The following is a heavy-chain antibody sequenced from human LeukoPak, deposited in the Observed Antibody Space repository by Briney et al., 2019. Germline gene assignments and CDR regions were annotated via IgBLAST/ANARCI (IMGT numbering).Heavy chain of an antibody. CDR3: ARFLSGSHDAFDI. CDR2: INPNSGGT. Sequence: GASVKVSCKASRYTFTGYWHWVRQAPGQGLEWMGRINPNSGGTDYAQNFQGRVTMTRDTSISTAYMELSSLRSDDTAVYYCARFLSGSHDAFDIWGQGTMVTVSS. D-gene: IGHD1-26*01. CDR1: RYTFTGYW. J-gene: IGHJ3*02. V-gene: IGHV1-2*06.